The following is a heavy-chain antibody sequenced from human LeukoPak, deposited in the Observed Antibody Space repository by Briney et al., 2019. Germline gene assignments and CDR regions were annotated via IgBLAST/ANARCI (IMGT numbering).Heavy chain of an antibody. CDR3: ARGGDYLIY. Sequence: GGSLRLSCAASGFTFSSYAMSWVRQAPGKGLEWVSAISGSGGSIYYADSVKGRFTISRDNAENSLYLQMNSLRAEDTAVYYCARGGDYLIYWGQGTLVTVSS. V-gene: IGHV3-23*01. D-gene: IGHD4-17*01. CDR1: GFTFSSYA. CDR2: ISGSGGSI. J-gene: IGHJ4*02.